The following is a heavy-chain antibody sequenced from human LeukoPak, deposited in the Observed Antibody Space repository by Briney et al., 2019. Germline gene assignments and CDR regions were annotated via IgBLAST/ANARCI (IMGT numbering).Heavy chain of an antibody. V-gene: IGHV3-23*01. CDR2: ISGSGGST. J-gene: IGHJ1*01. Sequence: GGSLRLSCAASGFTFSSYAMSWVRQAPGKGLEWVSAISGSGGSTYYADSVKGRFTISRDNSKNTLYLQMNSLRAEDTAVYYCASRSPTYYYDKGYFQHWGQGTLVTVSS. CDR3: ASRSPTYYYDKGYFQH. D-gene: IGHD3-22*01. CDR1: GFTFSSYA.